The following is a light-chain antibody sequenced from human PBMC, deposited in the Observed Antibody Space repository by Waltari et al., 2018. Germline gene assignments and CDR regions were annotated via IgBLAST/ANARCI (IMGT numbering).Light chain of an antibody. J-gene: IGKJ4*01. CDR3: QQRSNWPLT. CDR1: QSVGSY. Sequence: EIVLTQSPATLSLSPGDRATLSCRASQSVGSYLAWYQQKPGQTPRLLIYDTSTRATGIPDRFSGSGSGTVFTLTISSLEPEDFAVYYCQQRSNWPLTFGGGTKVEV. CDR2: DTS. V-gene: IGKV3-11*01.